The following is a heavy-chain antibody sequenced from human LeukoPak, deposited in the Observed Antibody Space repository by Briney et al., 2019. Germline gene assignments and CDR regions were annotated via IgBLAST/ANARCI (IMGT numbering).Heavy chain of an antibody. CDR2: IYYSGST. CDR3: ARGYCSGGSCYQYYFDY. CDR1: GGSISSSYYY. D-gene: IGHD2-15*01. J-gene: IGHJ4*02. V-gene: IGHV4-39*07. Sequence: SETLSLTCTVSGGSISSSYYYWGWIRQPPGKGLEWIGSIYYSGSTYYNPSLKSRVTISVDRSKNQFSLKLSSVTAADTAVYYCARGYCSGGSCYQYYFDYWGQGTLVTVSS.